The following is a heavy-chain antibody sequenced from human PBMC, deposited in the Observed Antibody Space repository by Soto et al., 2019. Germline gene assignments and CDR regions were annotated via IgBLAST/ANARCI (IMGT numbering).Heavy chain of an antibody. D-gene: IGHD3-22*01. CDR2: IIPIFGTA. V-gene: IGHV1-69*13. J-gene: IGHJ4*02. CDR3: ARSEYYDSSGYWSPWYFDY. CDR1: GGTFSSYA. Sequence: SVKVSCKASGGTFSSYAISWVRQAPGQGLEWMGGIIPIFGTANYAQKFQGRVTITADESTSTAYMELSSLRSEDTAVYYCARSEYYDSSGYWSPWYFDYWGQGTLVTVSS.